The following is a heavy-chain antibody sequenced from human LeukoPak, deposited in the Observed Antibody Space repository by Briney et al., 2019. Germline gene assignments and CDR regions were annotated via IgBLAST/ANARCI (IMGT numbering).Heavy chain of an antibody. CDR2: INWNGGST. V-gene: IGHV3-20*04. CDR1: GFTFDDYG. D-gene: IGHD5-24*01. J-gene: IGHJ4*02. CDR3: ARDGDGCNIGGPPIDY. Sequence: GGSLRLSCAASGFTFDDYGMSWVRQAPGKGLEWVSGINWNGGSTGYADSVKGRFTISRDNAKNSLYLQMNSLRAEDTALYYCARDGDGCNIGGPPIDYWGQGTLVTVSS.